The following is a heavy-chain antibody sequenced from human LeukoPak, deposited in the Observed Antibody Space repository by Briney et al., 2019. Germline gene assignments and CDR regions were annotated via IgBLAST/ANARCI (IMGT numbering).Heavy chain of an antibody. CDR3: AKMVEDYYYYMDV. J-gene: IGHJ6*03. V-gene: IGHV3-23*01. CDR2: ISGSGGST. Sequence: PGGSLRLSCAASGFTFSSYAMSWVRQAPGKGLEWVSAISGSGGSTYYADSVKGRFTISRDNSKNTLYLQMNSLRVEGTAIYYCAKMVEDYYYYMDVWGKGTTVTVSS. CDR1: GFTFSSYA. D-gene: IGHD2-15*01.